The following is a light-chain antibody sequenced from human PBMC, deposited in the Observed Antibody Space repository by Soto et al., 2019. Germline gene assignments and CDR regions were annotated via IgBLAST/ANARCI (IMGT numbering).Light chain of an antibody. CDR3: QQYGSSTIT. V-gene: IGKV3-20*01. J-gene: IGKJ5*01. CDR2: GAS. CDR1: RTVDGNY. Sequence: PGERATLSCRASRTVDGNYLAWYHQKPGQAPRLLIYGASSRATGVPDRFSGGGSGTDFTLTISRLEPEDFAVYYCQQYGSSTITFGQGTRLEIK.